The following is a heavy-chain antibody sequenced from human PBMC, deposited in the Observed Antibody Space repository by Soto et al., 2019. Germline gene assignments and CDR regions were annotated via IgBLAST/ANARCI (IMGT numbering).Heavy chain of an antibody. CDR2: IWYDGSKK. V-gene: IGHV3-33*01. Sequence: SLRPSYTASGFSIIGDGLHWVRQAPGKVLDWVAVIWYDGSKKYYGDSVMGRFTISRDNSKNTLYLQMNSLRADDTAVYYCARSVVVPAALDYWGQGTLVTVAS. D-gene: IGHD2-2*01. J-gene: IGHJ4*02. CDR3: ARSVVVPAALDY. CDR1: GFSIIGDG.